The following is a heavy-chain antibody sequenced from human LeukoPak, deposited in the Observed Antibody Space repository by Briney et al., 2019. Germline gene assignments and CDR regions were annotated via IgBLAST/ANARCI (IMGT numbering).Heavy chain of an antibody. CDR2: IYSGGST. Sequence: QSGGSLRLSCAASGFTVSSNYMSWVRQAPGKGLEWVSVIYSGGSTYYADSVKGRFTISRDNSKNTLYLQMNSLRAEDTAVYYCARALYGDEDYWGQGTLVTVSS. J-gene: IGHJ4*02. V-gene: IGHV3-53*01. CDR1: GFTVSSNY. D-gene: IGHD4-17*01. CDR3: ARALYGDEDY.